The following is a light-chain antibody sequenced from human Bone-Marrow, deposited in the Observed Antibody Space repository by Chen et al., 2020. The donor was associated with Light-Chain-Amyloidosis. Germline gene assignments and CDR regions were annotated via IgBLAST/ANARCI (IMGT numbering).Light chain of an antibody. CDR1: SSNIGAGYD. CDR3: QSYDSSLSGSVV. CDR2: GNS. V-gene: IGLV1-40*01. J-gene: IGLJ2*01. Sequence: QSVLTQPPSVSGAPGQRVTISCTGSSSNIGAGYDVHWYQQLPGTAPKLLIYGNSNRPSGVPDRFSGSKAGTSASLAITGIQAEDETEYYCQSYDSSLSGSVVFGGGTKLTVL.